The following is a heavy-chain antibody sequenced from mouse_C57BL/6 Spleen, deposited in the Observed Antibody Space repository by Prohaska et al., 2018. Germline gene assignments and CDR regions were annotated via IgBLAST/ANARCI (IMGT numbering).Heavy chain of an antibody. Sequence: HGKSLEWIGDINPNNGGTTYNQKFKGKATLTVDKSSSTAYMELRSLTSEDTAVYYCARVYYYGSSPHWYFDVWGTGTTVTVSS. J-gene: IGHJ1*03. D-gene: IGHD1-1*01. CDR3: ARVYYYGSSPHWYFDV. CDR2: INPNNGGT. V-gene: IGHV1-18*01.